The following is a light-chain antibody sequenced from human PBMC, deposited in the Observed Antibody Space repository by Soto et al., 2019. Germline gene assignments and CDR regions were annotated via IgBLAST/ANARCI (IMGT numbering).Light chain of an antibody. Sequence: DVVMTQSPLSLPVTLGQPASISCRASQGLVYNDGNTYLYWFHQRPGQSPRRLIYKVSNRDSGVPDRFSGSGSGTDFTLKISRLEPEDFAVYYCQQYGSSPYTFGQGTKVDIK. V-gene: IGKV2-30*01. CDR3: QQYGSSPYT. CDR1: QGLVYNDGNTY. J-gene: IGKJ2*01. CDR2: KVS.